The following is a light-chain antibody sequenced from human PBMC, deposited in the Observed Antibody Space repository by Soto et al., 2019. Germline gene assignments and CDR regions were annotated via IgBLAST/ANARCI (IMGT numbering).Light chain of an antibody. CDR3: QQYNIWPQT. CDR1: QNLRSS. Sequence: VMPQSPATLSVSPGERAPLSCRASQNLRSSLAWYQQKPGQAPRLLIYGASTRATGIPARFSGSGSGTEFTLTISSLQSEDFAVYFCQQYNIWPQTFGQGTKVDIK. V-gene: IGKV3-15*01. CDR2: GAS. J-gene: IGKJ1*01.